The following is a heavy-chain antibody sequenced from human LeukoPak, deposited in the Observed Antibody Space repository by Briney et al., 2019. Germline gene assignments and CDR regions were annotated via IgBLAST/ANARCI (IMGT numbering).Heavy chain of an antibody. Sequence: ASVKVSCKASGGTFSSYAISWVRQAPGQGLEWMGGIIPIFGTANYAQKFQGRVTITTDESTSTAYMELSSLRSEDTAVYYCVVGATSGVDYWGQGTLVTVSS. J-gene: IGHJ4*02. CDR2: IIPIFGTA. CDR3: VVGATSGVDY. D-gene: IGHD1-26*01. V-gene: IGHV1-69*05. CDR1: GGTFSSYA.